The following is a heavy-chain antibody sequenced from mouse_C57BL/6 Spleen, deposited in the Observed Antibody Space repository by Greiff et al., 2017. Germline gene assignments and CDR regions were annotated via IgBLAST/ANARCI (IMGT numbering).Heavy chain of an antibody. J-gene: IGHJ4*01. CDR1: GYTFTGYW. Sequence: VQLQQSGAELVKPGASVKMSCKASGYTFTGYWMHWVKQRPERSLEWIGRIDPNSGGTTYNQKFKGKATLTVDKPSSTAYMQLCSLTSEDSAVDYCANWCTTVVAPYAMDYWGQGTSVTVSS. CDR3: ANWCTTVVAPYAMDY. CDR2: IDPNSGGT. V-gene: IGHV1-72*01. D-gene: IGHD1-1*01.